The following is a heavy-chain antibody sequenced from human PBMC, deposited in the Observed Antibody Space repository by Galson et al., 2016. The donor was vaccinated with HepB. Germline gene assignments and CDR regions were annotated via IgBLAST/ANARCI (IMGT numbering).Heavy chain of an antibody. V-gene: IGHV3-23*01. CDR1: GFSISIYS. CDR2: IRGSGTGN. D-gene: IGHD6-19*01. J-gene: IGHJ3*02. Sequence: FLRLSCAASGFSISIYSMNWVRQAPGKGLEWVSAIRGSGTGNSYTDSVKGRFTISRANSKNTLYLQMNSLRAEDAAVYYCSKSSLVGYNSGWGGSFDIWGRGTVVTVSS. CDR3: SKSSLVGYNSGWGGSFDI.